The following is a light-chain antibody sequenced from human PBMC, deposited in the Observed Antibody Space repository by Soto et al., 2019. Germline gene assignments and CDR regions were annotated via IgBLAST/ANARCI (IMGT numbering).Light chain of an antibody. V-gene: IGKV3-11*01. J-gene: IGKJ1*01. CDR3: QQYNSYWSWT. Sequence: EIVLTQSPATLSLSPGERATLSCRASQSVSSYLAWYQQKPGQAPRLLIYDASNRATGIPARFSGSGSGTDFTLTISSLEPEDFATYYCQQYNSYWSWTFGQGTKVEIK. CDR1: QSVSSY. CDR2: DAS.